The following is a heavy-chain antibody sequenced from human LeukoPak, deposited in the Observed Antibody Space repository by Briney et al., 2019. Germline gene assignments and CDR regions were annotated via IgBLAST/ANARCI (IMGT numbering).Heavy chain of an antibody. CDR3: ARGIQLWLPLSFDY. J-gene: IGHJ4*02. Sequence: SETLSLTCAVYGGSFSGYYWSWIRQPPGKGLEWIGEINHSGSTNYNPSLKSRVTISVDTSKNQFSLKLSSVTAADTAVYYYARGIQLWLPLSFDYWGQGTLVTVSS. V-gene: IGHV4-34*09. CDR2: INHSGST. D-gene: IGHD5-18*01. CDR1: GGSFSGYY.